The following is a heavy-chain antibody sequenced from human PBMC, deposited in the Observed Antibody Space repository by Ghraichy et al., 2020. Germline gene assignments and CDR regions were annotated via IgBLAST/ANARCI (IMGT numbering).Heavy chain of an antibody. Sequence: GGSLRLSCAASGFTFSSYGMHWVRQAPGKGLEWVAVISYDGSNKYYADSVKGRFTISRDNSKNTLYLQMNSLRAEDTAVYYCAKGLVVGQWLVRAHKHFDYWGQGTLVTVSS. V-gene: IGHV3-30*18. D-gene: IGHD6-19*01. CDR1: GFTFSSYG. J-gene: IGHJ4*02. CDR2: ISYDGSNK. CDR3: AKGLVVGQWLVRAHKHFDY.